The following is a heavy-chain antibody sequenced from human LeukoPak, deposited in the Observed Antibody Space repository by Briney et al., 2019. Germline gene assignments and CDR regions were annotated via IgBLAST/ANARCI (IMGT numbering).Heavy chain of an antibody. CDR3: ASSAGYCSGGSCYYY. D-gene: IGHD2-15*01. V-gene: IGHV3-33*01. J-gene: IGHJ4*02. CDR2: IWYDGSNK. CDR1: GFTFSSYG. Sequence: GRSLRLSCAASGFTFSSYGMHWVRQAPGKGLEWVTVIWYDGSNKYYADSVKGRFTISRDNSKTTLYLQMNSLRAEDTAVYYCASSAGYCSGGSCYYYWGQGTLVTVSS.